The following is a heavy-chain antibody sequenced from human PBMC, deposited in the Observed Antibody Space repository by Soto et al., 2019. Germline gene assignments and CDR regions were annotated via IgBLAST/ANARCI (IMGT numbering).Heavy chain of an antibody. Sequence: ASVKVSCKTSGYTFTSYDLNWVRQAPGQGLEWMGWMNPNSGNTDSAQKFQGRVTLTRNTSINTAYMELSSLRSEDTAVYYCARVRYCDSSTFYRLNYYYSDATDVWGPGPTVTLFS. D-gene: IGHD2-2*02. J-gene: IGHJ6*02. V-gene: IGHV1-8*01. CDR1: GYTFTSYD. CDR3: ARVRYCDSSTFYRLNYYYSDATDV. CDR2: MNPNSGNT.